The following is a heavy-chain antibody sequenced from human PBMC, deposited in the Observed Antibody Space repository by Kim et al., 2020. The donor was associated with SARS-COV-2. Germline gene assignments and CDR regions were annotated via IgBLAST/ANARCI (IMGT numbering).Heavy chain of an antibody. Sequence: ASVKVSCKASGYTFTSYAMHWVRQAPGQRLEWMGWINAGNGNTKYSQKFQGRVTITRDTSASTAYMELSSLRSEDTAVYYCARDMFAVPAASPFDPWGQGTLVTVSS. CDR2: INAGNGNT. D-gene: IGHD2-2*01. CDR1: GYTFTSYA. CDR3: ARDMFAVPAASPFDP. V-gene: IGHV1-3*01. J-gene: IGHJ5*02.